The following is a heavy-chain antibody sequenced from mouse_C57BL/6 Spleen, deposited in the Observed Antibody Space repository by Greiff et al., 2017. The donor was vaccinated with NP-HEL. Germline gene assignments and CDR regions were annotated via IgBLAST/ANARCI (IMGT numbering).Heavy chain of an antibody. Sequence: VKLVESGAELVKPGASVKISCKASGYAFSSYWMNWVKQRPGKGLEWIGQIYPGDGDTNYNGKFKGKATLTADKSSSTAYMQLSSLTSEDSAVYFCARTPGYYFDYWGQGTTLTVSS. V-gene: IGHV1-80*01. CDR1: GYAFSSYW. D-gene: IGHD3-1*01. CDR3: ARTPGYYFDY. CDR2: IYPGDGDT. J-gene: IGHJ2*01.